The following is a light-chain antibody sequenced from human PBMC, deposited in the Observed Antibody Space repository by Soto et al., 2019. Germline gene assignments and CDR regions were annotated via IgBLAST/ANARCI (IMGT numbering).Light chain of an antibody. Sequence: DIQMTQSPSSLSASVGDRVTITCRAGQDIGKWLAWFQQKPEKAPKSLIYAASSLHSGVPSRFSGSGSGTDFTLTISSLQPEDFATYYCQQYKNYPITFGQGTRLEIK. J-gene: IGKJ5*01. V-gene: IGKV1-16*01. CDR2: AAS. CDR3: QQYKNYPIT. CDR1: QDIGKW.